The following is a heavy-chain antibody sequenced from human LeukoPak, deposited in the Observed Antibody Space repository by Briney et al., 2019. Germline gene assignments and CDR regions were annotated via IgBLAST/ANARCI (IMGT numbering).Heavy chain of an antibody. CDR1: GGTFSSYA. CDR2: IIPILGIA. V-gene: IGHV1-69*04. J-gene: IGHJ3*02. D-gene: IGHD3-10*01. Sequence: SVKVSCKASGGTFSSYAISWVRQAPGQGLEWMGRIIPILGIANYAQKFQGRVTITADKSTSTAYMELSSLRSEDTAVYYCARDGESSDAFDIWGQRTMVTVSS. CDR3: ARDGESSDAFDI.